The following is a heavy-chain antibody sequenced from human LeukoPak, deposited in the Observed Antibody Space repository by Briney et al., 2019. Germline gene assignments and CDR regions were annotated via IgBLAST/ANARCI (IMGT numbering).Heavy chain of an antibody. D-gene: IGHD2-15*01. CDR1: GGSISNYV. CDR3: ARVLRYCSGGNCYSGGLGYMDV. V-gene: IGHV4-59*01. CDR2: INDSGNT. Sequence: SETLSLTCTVSGGSISNYVWSWIRQPPGKGLEWIGYINDSGNTKYNPSLESRVTISVDTSKNQFSLKLSSVTAADTAVYYCARVLRYCSGGNCYSGGLGYMDVWGKGTTVTISS. J-gene: IGHJ6*03.